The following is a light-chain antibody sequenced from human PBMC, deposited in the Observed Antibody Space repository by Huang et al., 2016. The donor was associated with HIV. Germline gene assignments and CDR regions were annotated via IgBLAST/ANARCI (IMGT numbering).Light chain of an antibody. J-gene: IGKJ4*01. CDR2: DAS. Sequence: IVLTQSPATLSLSPGERATLSCRASQSVSSYLAGYQKPGQAPRLLIYDASNRATGIPARFRGSGSGTDFTLTISSLEPEDFAVYYCQHRSNWPPTFGGGTKVEIK. CDR1: QSVSSY. CDR3: QHRSNWPPT. V-gene: IGKV3-11*01.